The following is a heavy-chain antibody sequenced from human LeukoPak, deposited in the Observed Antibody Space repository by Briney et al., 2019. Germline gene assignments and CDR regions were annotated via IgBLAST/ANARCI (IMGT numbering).Heavy chain of an antibody. V-gene: IGHV3-7*01. CDR1: GFTFSSYW. CDR2: IKQDGSEK. CDR3: ARDLPIYYDSRASPFDY. D-gene: IGHD3-22*01. Sequence: PGGSLRLSCAASGFTFSSYWMSWVRQAPGKGLEWVANIKQDGSEKYYVDSVKGRFTISRDNANNSLYLQMNSLRAEDTAVYYCARDLPIYYDSRASPFDYWGQGTLVTVSS. J-gene: IGHJ4*02.